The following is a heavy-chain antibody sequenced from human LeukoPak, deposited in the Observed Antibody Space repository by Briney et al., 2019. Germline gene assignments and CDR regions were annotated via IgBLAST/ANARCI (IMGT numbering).Heavy chain of an antibody. V-gene: IGHV1-2*02. CDR2: INPNSGGT. D-gene: IGHD4-23*01. CDR3: ARDIGNQGPIDY. CDR1: GYTFTGYY. J-gene: IGHJ4*02. Sequence: WASVKVSCKASGYTFTGYYMHWVRQAPGQGLEWMGWINPNSGGTNYAQKFQGRVTMTRDTSISTAYMELSRLRSDDTAVYYCARDIGNQGPIDYWGQGTLVTVSS.